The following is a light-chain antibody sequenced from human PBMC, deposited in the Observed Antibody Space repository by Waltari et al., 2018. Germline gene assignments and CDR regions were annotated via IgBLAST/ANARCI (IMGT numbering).Light chain of an antibody. V-gene: IGLV1-40*03. Sequence: QSVVTQPPSVSGAPGQRVTISCTGTASHIGAHYDVQWFQQLPGAAPKVVIFGHTNRPSGVSGRFSGSKSGASASLTISGLQAEDEADYFCQSYDRSLSGFVFGPGTRLTVL. J-gene: IGLJ1*01. CDR2: GHT. CDR1: ASHIGAHYD. CDR3: QSYDRSLSGFV.